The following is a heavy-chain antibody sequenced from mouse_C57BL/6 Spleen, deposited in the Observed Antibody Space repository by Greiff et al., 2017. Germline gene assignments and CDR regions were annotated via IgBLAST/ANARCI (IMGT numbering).Heavy chain of an antibody. CDR1: GFTFSSYA. Sequence: EVKVVESGEGLVKPGGSLKLSCAASGFTFSSYAMSWVRQTPEKRLEWVAYISSGGDYIYYADTVKGRFTISRDNARNTLYLQMSSLKSEDTAMYYCTREGGLRRGYFDVWGTGTTVTVSS. CDR3: TREGGLRRGYFDV. V-gene: IGHV5-9-1*02. CDR2: ISSGGDYI. J-gene: IGHJ1*03. D-gene: IGHD2-4*01.